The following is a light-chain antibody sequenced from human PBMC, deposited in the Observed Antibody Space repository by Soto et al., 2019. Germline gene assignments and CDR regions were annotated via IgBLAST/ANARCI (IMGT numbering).Light chain of an antibody. Sequence: EIVMTQSPGTLSVSPGERATLSCRASQSVGSNLAWYQQKPGQAPRVLIYGASTRATGIPARFSGSGSGTEFTLTISSLQSEDFAVYYCQQYNNWPKMFGQGTKVDIK. J-gene: IGKJ1*01. CDR2: GAS. CDR1: QSVGSN. CDR3: QQYNNWPKM. V-gene: IGKV3-15*01.